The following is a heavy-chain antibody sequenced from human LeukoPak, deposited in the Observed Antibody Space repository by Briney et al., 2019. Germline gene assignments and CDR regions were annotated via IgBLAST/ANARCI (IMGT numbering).Heavy chain of an antibody. CDR3: VRDWGYDSSGYWQKYFDS. Sequence: PGGSLRLSCATSGFTFSTFWMHWVRQAPGKGLVWVSRINHDGSSTNYADSVKGRFTSSRDKAKNTLHLQMNSLRAEDTAVYYCVRDWGYDSSGYWQKYFDSWGQGTLVTVSS. V-gene: IGHV3-74*01. CDR2: INHDGSST. J-gene: IGHJ4*02. D-gene: IGHD3-22*01. CDR1: GFTFSTFW.